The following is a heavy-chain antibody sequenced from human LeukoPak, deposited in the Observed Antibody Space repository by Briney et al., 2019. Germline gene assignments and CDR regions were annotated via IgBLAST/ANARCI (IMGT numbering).Heavy chain of an antibody. CDR3: ARAHDFWSGYYEY. CDR2: IYHSGST. CDR1: GGSISSGGYS. Sequence: PSQTLSLTCAVSGGSISSGGYSWSWIRQPPGKGLEWIGYIYHSGSTYYNPSLKSRVTISVDRSKNQFSLKLSSVTAADTAVYYCARAHDFWSGYYEYWGQGTLVTVSS. J-gene: IGHJ4*02. D-gene: IGHD3-3*01. V-gene: IGHV4-30-2*01.